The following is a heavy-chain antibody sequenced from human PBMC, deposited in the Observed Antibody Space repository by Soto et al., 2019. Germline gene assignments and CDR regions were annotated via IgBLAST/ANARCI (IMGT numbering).Heavy chain of an antibody. CDR3: ARGARTIAESEDAYTPFDS. CDR2: ISGDNNRK. D-gene: IGHD2-21*01. CDR1: GYTFTNYG. J-gene: IGHJ4*02. Sequence: ASVKVSCKASGYTFTNYGISWVRQAPGLGLDWMGWISGDNNRKKYAQKFQDRVTMTTDTSTTTTYMELRSLRSDDTAVYYCARGARTIAESEDAYTPFDSWGQGTLVTVSS. V-gene: IGHV1-18*01.